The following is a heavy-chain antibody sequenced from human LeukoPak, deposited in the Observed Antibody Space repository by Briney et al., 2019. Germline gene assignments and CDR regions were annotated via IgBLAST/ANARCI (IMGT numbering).Heavy chain of an antibody. CDR2: INPNSGGT. D-gene: IGHD1-14*01. Sequence: APVKVSCKASGHTFGDYYMHWVRQAPGQGLEWMGWINPNSGGTKYAQRFQGRVTMTRDTSISTAYMELRRLRSDDTAVYYCARVLLRTGIPEGFDPWGQGTLVTASS. CDR3: ARVLLRTGIPEGFDP. CDR1: GHTFGDYY. J-gene: IGHJ5*02. V-gene: IGHV1-2*02.